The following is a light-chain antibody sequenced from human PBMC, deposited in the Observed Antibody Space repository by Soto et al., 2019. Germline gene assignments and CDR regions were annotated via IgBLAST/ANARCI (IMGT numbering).Light chain of an antibody. CDR3: QHFANLPLT. CDR2: RTS. V-gene: IGKV3-15*01. J-gene: IGKJ4*01. Sequence: EIVMTQSPATLSVSPGEGATLSCRASQGIGNSLAWYQQKPGQTPRLLIYRTSIRATGVPARCSGSASATESTLSLTSLLSQGFEVCYWQHFANLPLTFGGGTKIESK. CDR1: QGIGNS.